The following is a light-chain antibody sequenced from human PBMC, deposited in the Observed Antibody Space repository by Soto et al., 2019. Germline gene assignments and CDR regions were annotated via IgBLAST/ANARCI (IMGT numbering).Light chain of an antibody. CDR1: SSYVGGFNY. Sequence: QPMLNQHSAVSGSRGQWITISFTGTSSYVGGFNYVSWYQHHPGKAPKLMIYEVSNRPSGVSNRFSGSKSGNTASLTISGLQAEDEADYYCSSYTSSSYGVFGTGTEFTVL. V-gene: IGLV2-14*01. J-gene: IGLJ1*01. CDR3: SSYTSSSYGV. CDR2: EVS.